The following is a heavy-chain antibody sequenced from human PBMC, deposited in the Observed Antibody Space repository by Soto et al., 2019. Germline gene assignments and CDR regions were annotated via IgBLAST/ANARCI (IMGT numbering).Heavy chain of an antibody. D-gene: IGHD6-19*01. CDR3: ARSAGWYAIHA. Sequence: QVQLQESGPGLVKPSGTLSLTCAVSGDSVSSPYYWCWVRQSPGKGLEWIGEVFHTGNTSYNPSLRSRVTISMAKSINHFSLDLSSVTAADTAVYYCARSAGWYAIHAWGPGTLVIVSS. V-gene: IGHV4-4*02. CDR1: GDSVSSPYY. CDR2: VFHTGNT. J-gene: IGHJ1*01.